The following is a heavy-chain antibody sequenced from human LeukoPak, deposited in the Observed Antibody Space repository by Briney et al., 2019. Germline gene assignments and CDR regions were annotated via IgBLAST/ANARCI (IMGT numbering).Heavy chain of an antibody. CDR3: ARESGYYDSSGYTDY. V-gene: IGHV4-34*01. J-gene: IGHJ4*02. CDR1: GGSFSGYY. D-gene: IGHD3-22*01. CDR2: INHSGST. Sequence: AETLSLTCAVYGGSFSGYYWSWIRQPPGKGLEWIGEINHSGSTNYNPSLKSRVTISVDTSKNQFSLKLSSVTAADTAVYYCARESGYYDSSGYTDYWGQGTLMTVSS.